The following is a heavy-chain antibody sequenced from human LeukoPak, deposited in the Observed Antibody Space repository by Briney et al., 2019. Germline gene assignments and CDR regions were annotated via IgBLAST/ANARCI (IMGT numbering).Heavy chain of an antibody. V-gene: IGHV1-69*13. CDR1: GGTFSSYA. J-gene: IGHJ6*02. D-gene: IGHD2-2*01. CDR3: ARVADIVVVPAAAGYYGMDV. Sequence: SVKVSCNASGGTFSSYAISWVRQAPGQGLEWMGGIIPIFGTANYAQKFQGRVTITADESTSTAYMELSSLRSEDTAVYYCARVADIVVVPAAAGYYGMDVWGQGTTVTVSS. CDR2: IIPIFGTA.